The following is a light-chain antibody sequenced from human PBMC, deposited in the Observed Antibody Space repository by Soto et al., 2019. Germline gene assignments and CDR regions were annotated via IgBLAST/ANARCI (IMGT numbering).Light chain of an antibody. CDR3: QHYNSYSEA. V-gene: IGKV1-5*03. J-gene: IGKJ1*01. CDR2: KAS. Sequence: DLQISQSPSTLSGAVGDRGTITCRAGQTISSWLAWYQQKPWKAPKLLIYKASTLKSGVPSRFSGSGSGTEFTLTISSLQPDDFATYYCQHYNSYSEAFGQGTKVDIK. CDR1: QTISSW.